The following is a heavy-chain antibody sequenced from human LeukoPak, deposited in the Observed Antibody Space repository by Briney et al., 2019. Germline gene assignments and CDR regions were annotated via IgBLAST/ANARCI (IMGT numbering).Heavy chain of an antibody. J-gene: IGHJ6*03. D-gene: IGHD6-13*01. Sequence: GGYLRLSCAASGFTFDDYAMHWVRQAPGKGLEWVSLISWDGGSTYYADSVKGRFTISRDNSKNSLYLQMNSLRAEDTALYYCAKDRSRASKRYSSSWYNMDVWGKGTTVTVSS. CDR1: GFTFDDYA. V-gene: IGHV3-43D*04. CDR2: ISWDGGST. CDR3: AKDRSRASKRYSSSWYNMDV.